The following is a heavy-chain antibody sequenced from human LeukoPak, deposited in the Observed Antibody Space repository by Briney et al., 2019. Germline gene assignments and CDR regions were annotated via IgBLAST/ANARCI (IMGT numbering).Heavy chain of an antibody. Sequence: ASVKVSCKASGYIFTKYYIHWVRQAPGQGLEWMGWMNPTSGATNYAQKFQGRVTMTRDTSLNTAYMELSSLRSDDTAICYCARLQWLERKFDPWGQGTLVTVSS. CDR2: MNPTSGAT. CDR1: GYIFTKYY. J-gene: IGHJ5*02. CDR3: ARLQWLERKFDP. D-gene: IGHD6-19*01. V-gene: IGHV1-2*02.